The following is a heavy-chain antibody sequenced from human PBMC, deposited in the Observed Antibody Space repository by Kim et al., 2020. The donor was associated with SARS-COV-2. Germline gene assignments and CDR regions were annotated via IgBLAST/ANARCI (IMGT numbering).Heavy chain of an antibody. D-gene: IGHD4-17*01. CDR2: IYYSGST. CDR1: GGSISSSSYY. CDR3: ARRAIMTTVTTWDY. Sequence: SETLSLTCTVSGGSISSSSYYWGWIRQPPGKGLEWIGSIYYSGSTYYNPSLKSRVTISVDTSKNQFSMKLSSVTAADTAVYYCARRAIMTTVTTWDYWGQGTLVTVSS. V-gene: IGHV4-39*01. J-gene: IGHJ4*02.